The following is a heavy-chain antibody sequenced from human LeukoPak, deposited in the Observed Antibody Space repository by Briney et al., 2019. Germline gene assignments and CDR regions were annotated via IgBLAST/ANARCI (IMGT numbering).Heavy chain of an antibody. CDR3: ARGHDFWSGYYQGFDP. CDR1: GGSISSYY. J-gene: IGHJ5*02. V-gene: IGHV4-59*01. D-gene: IGHD3-3*01. Sequence: SETLSLTCTVSGGSISSYYWNWIRQPPGKGLEWIGYIYYSGSTNYNPSLKSRVTISVDTSKNQFSLKLSSVTAADTGVYYCARGHDFWSGYYQGFDPWGQGTLVTVSS. CDR2: IYYSGST.